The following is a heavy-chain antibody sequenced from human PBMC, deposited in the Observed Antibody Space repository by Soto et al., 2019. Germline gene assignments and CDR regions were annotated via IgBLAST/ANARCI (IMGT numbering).Heavy chain of an antibody. J-gene: IGHJ3*02. Sequence: PGGSLRLSCAASGFTFDDYGMSWVRQAPGKGLEWVSGINWNGGSTGYADSVKGRFTISRDNAKNSLYLQMNSLRAEDTALYHCARDMFEYYGSGSDPSIFYIWGRGT. CDR2: INWNGGST. CDR3: ARDMFEYYGSGSDPSIFYI. V-gene: IGHV3-20*01. D-gene: IGHD3-10*01. CDR1: GFTFDDYG.